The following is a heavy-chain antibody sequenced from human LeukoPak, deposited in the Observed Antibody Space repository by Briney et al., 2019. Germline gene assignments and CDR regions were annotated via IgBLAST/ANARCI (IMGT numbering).Heavy chain of an antibody. CDR1: CGSISSYY. CDR3: ARGVPEYYDFWSGYFYYFDY. V-gene: IGHV4-59*01. J-gene: IGHJ4*02. D-gene: IGHD3-3*01. CDR2: IFYSGST. Sequence: SEALSLPCTVSCGSISSYYWSWIRQHPGKGPGWIGYIFYSGSTNYNPSLKSRVTISVDTSKNQFSLKLTSVTAADTAVYYCARGVPEYYDFWSGYFYYFDYWGQGTLVTVSS.